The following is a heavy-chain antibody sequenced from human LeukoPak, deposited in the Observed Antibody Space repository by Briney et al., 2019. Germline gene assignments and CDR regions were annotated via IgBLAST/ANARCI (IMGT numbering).Heavy chain of an antibody. D-gene: IGHD6-13*01. J-gene: IGHJ4*02. CDR2: IVVGSGNT. CDR1: GFTFTSSA. CDR3: ARGPIAAAGNDY. V-gene: IGHV1-58*02. Sequence: GASVKVSCKASGFTFTSSAMQWVRQARGQRLEWIGWIVVGSGNTNYAQKFQGRVTMTRNTSISTAYMELSSLRSEDTAVYYCARGPIAAAGNDYWGQGTLVTVSS.